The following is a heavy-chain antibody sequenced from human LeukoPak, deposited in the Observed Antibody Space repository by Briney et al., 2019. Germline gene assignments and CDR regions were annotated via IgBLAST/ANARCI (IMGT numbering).Heavy chain of an antibody. D-gene: IGHD4-17*01. J-gene: IGHJ4*02. CDR2: ISWNSGSI. Sequence: GGSLRLSCAASGFTFDDYAMHWVRHAPGKGLEWVSGISWNSGSIGYADSVKGRFTISRDNAKNSLYLQMNSLRAEDTALYYCAKDTAAFGDYFVGDYWGQGTLVTVSS. CDR1: GFTFDDYA. CDR3: AKDTAAFGDYFVGDY. V-gene: IGHV3-9*01.